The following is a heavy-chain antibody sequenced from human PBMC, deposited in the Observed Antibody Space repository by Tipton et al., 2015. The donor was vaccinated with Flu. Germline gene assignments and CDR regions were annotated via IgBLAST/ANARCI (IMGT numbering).Heavy chain of an antibody. CDR2: IYYSGST. V-gene: IGHV4-61*10. J-gene: IGHJ1*01. Sequence: LRLSCSVSGVSINSGSFYWSWIRQPAGKGLEWVGYIYYSGSTNYNPSLKSRVTISVDTSKNQFSLKLSSMTAADTAVYYCARGSSWYLHFQHWGQGTLVTVSS. CDR3: ARGSSWYLHFQH. D-gene: IGHD6-13*01. CDR1: GVSINSGSFY.